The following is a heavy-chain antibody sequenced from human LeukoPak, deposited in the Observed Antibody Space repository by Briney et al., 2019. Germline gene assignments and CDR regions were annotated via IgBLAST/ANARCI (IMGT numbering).Heavy chain of an antibody. Sequence: GRSLRLSCTVSGFTFSTYAMHWVRQAPGKGLEWVAVIAYDGSNKYYLDSVKRRFTISRDNSENTLYLQMNSLRAEDRAVYYWAKDIGSTSLYNSFDPWGQGTLVTVSS. CDR2: IAYDGSNK. CDR3: AKDIGSTSLYNSFDP. V-gene: IGHV3-33*03. D-gene: IGHD2-2*01. J-gene: IGHJ5*02. CDR1: GFTFSTYA.